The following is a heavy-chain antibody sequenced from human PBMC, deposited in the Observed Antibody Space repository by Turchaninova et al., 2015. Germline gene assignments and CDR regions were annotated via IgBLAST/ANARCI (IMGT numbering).Heavy chain of an antibody. V-gene: IGHV4-59*01. CDR3: ARDQTYYESSGYLIADYYYYYGMDV. Sequence: QVQLQESGPGLVKPSETLSLTCTVSGVSISCYYWSWVRQPPGEGLGGVGYIPYRGRPKYNPSLKRRVAIAVDTAKNQFARKLSSVTAADAAVYYCARDQTYYESSGYLIADYYYYYGMDVWGQGTTVTVSS. CDR2: IPYRGRP. J-gene: IGHJ6*02. CDR1: GVSISCYY. D-gene: IGHD3-22*01.